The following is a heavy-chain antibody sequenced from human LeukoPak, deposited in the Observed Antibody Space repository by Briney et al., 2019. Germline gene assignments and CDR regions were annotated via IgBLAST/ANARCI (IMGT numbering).Heavy chain of an antibody. CDR2: ISWNSGSI. Sequence: PGGSLRLSCAASGFTFDDYAMHWVRQAPGKGLEWVSGISWNSGSIGYADSVKGRFTISRDNAKNSLYLQMNSLRAEDTALYYCAKGAFYGDYVGNWFDPWGQGTLVTVSS. CDR1: GFTFDDYA. V-gene: IGHV3-9*01. CDR3: AKGAFYGDYVGNWFDP. D-gene: IGHD4-17*01. J-gene: IGHJ5*02.